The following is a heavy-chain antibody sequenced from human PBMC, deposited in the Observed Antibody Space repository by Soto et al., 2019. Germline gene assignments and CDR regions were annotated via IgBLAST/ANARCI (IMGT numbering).Heavy chain of an antibody. J-gene: IGHJ5*02. V-gene: IGHV4-61*08. CDR3: ARIPVDTSMIYWLDP. CDR2: IYYSGNT. D-gene: IGHD5-18*01. Sequence: SETLSLTCTVSGGSVSSGDYYWSWIRQPPGKGLEWIGYIYYSGNTNYNPSLKSRVIISVDTSKNLFSLKLTSVTAADTAGYYCARIPVDTSMIYWLDPWGQGTLVTVSS. CDR1: GGSVSSGDYY.